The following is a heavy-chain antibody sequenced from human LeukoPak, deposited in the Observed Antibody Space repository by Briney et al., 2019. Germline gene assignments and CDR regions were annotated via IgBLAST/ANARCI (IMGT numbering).Heavy chain of an antibody. CDR2: IYTSGST. CDR3: ARYNSAAGTLDY. Sequence: SQTLSLTCTVSGGSISSGSYYWSWIRQPAGKGLEWIGRIYTSGSTNYNPSLKSRVTISVDTSKNQFSLKLSSVTAADTAVYYCARYNSAAGTLDYWGQGTLVTVSS. CDR1: GGSISSGSYY. D-gene: IGHD6-13*01. V-gene: IGHV4-61*02. J-gene: IGHJ4*02.